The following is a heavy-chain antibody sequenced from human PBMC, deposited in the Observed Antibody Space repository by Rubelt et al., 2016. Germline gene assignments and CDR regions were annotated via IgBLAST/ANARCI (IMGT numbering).Heavy chain of an antibody. CDR3: ARVHYDFWSGYFPDHFDY. D-gene: IGHD3-3*01. J-gene: IGHJ4*02. CDR2: ISYDGSNK. V-gene: IGHV3-33*05. Sequence: EWVAVISYDGSNKYYADSVKGRFTISRDNSKNTLYLQMNSLRDEDTAVYYCARVHYDFWSGYFPDHFDYWGQGTLVTVSS.